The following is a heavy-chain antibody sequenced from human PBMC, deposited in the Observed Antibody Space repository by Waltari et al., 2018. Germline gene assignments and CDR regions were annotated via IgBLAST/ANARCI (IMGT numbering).Heavy chain of an antibody. CDR2: INQDGSEK. D-gene: IGHD3-10*01. V-gene: IGHV3-7*01. CDR1: GFTFSSYW. J-gene: IGHJ4*02. CDR3: ARLRGAND. Sequence: EVQLVESGGGLVQPGGSLSLSCAASGFTFSSYWMIGVRQAPGQGLEWVAHINQDGSEKSYVASVKGRFTISRDNAKQSLYLQMNSLRPDDTAIYYCARLRGANDWGQGTLVTVSS.